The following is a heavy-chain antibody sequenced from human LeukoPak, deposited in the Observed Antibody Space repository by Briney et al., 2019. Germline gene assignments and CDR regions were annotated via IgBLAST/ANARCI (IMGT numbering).Heavy chain of an antibody. CDR2: IYYSGST. V-gene: IGHV4-59*01. Sequence: PSETLSLTCTVSGGSISSYYWSWIRQPPGKGLEWIGYIYYSGSTNYNPSLKSRVTISVDTSKNQFSPKLSSVTAADTAVYYCAVGVAAGDPFDYWGQGTPVTVSS. D-gene: IGHD2-15*01. J-gene: IGHJ4*02. CDR1: GGSISSYY. CDR3: AVGVAAGDPFDY.